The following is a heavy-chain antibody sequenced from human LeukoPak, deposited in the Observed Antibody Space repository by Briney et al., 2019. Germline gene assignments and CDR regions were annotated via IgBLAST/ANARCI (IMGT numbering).Heavy chain of an antibody. CDR3: ARKIPSMSYFDY. V-gene: IGHV3-23*01. D-gene: IGHD2-2*02. J-gene: IGHJ4*02. Sequence: GGSLRLSCAASGFTFSSYAMSWVRQAPGKGLEWVSAISGSGGSTCYADSVKGRFTISRDNSKNTLYLQMNSLRAEDTAVYYCARKIPSMSYFDYWGQGTLVTVSS. CDR1: GFTFSSYA. CDR2: ISGSGGST.